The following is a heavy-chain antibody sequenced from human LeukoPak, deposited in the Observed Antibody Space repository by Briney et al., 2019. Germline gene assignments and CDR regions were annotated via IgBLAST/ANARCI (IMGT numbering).Heavy chain of an antibody. CDR1: GGTFSSYA. Sequence: SVKVSCKASGGTFSSYAISWVRQAPGQGLEWMGGIIPIFGTANYAQKFQGRVTITTDESTSTAYMELSSLRSEDTAVYYCARTAMVPNWFDPWGQGTLVTVSS. J-gene: IGHJ5*02. D-gene: IGHD5-18*01. CDR2: IIPIFGTA. V-gene: IGHV1-69*05. CDR3: ARTAMVPNWFDP.